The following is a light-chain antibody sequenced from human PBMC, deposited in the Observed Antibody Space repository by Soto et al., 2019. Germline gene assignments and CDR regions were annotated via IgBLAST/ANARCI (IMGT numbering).Light chain of an antibody. J-gene: IGKJ2*01. V-gene: IGKV2-28*01. CDR3: MQVLQAPYT. Sequence: DIVMTQSPLSLPFTPGEPASISCRSSQSLLLSNGYNYLDWYLQKPGQSPQLLISLGSDRASGVPDRFSGSGSGTDFTLKISRVEAEDVGLYYCMQVLQAPYTFGQGTQLEIK. CDR1: QSLLLSNGYNY. CDR2: LGS.